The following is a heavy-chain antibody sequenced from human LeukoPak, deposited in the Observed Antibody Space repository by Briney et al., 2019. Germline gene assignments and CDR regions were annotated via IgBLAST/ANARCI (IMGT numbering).Heavy chain of an antibody. CDR1: GFTFSTYW. CDR2: IRYDGSNK. D-gene: IGHD1-26*01. Sequence: PGGSLRLSCAASGFTFSTYWMSWVRQAPGKGLEWVAFIRYDGSNKDYAESVKGRFTTSRDNTKNTLYLQVNTLRPEDTAVYYCAKGWDYYVDYWGQGTLVTVSS. V-gene: IGHV3-30*02. J-gene: IGHJ4*02. CDR3: AKGWDYYVDY.